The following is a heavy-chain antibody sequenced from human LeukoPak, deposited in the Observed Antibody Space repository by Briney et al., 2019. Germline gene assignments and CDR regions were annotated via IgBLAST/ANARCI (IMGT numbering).Heavy chain of an antibody. Sequence: GASVKVSCKASGYTFTSYYMHWVRQAPGQGLEWMGIINPSGGSTSYAQKFQGRVTMTRDTSTSTVYMELSSLRSEDTAVYYCARGRRDYDILTGYYSRSGFDYWGQGTLVTVSS. V-gene: IGHV1-46*01. CDR3: ARGRRDYDILTGYYSRSGFDY. CDR2: INPSGGST. CDR1: GYTFTSYY. D-gene: IGHD3-9*01. J-gene: IGHJ4*02.